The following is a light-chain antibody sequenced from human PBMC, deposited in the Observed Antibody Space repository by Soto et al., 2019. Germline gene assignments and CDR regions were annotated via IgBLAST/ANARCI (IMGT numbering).Light chain of an antibody. CDR2: QDS. V-gene: IGLV3-1*01. CDR3: QAWASSTYV. CDR1: KLGDKY. J-gene: IGLJ1*01. Sequence: SSELTQPPSVSVSPGQTASITCSGDKLGDKYACWYQQKPGQSPVLVIYQDSKRPSGIPERFSGSNSGNTATLTISGTQAMDEADYYCQAWASSTYVFGTGTKVTVL.